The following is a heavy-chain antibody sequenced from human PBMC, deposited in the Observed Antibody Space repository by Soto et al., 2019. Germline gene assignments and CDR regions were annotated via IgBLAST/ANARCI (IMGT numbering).Heavy chain of an antibody. CDR2: IYPGDSDT. D-gene: IGHD6-19*01. CDR3: SRHTRYYSSGGYPYY. J-gene: IGHJ4*02. CDR1: GYSFTSYW. V-gene: IGHV5-51*01. Sequence: GESLKISCKGSGYSFTSYWIGWVRQMPGKGLEWMGIIYPGDSDTRYSPSFQGQVTISADKSISTAYLQWSSLKASDTAMYYCSRHTRYYSSGGYPYYCSQGTLVTGSS.